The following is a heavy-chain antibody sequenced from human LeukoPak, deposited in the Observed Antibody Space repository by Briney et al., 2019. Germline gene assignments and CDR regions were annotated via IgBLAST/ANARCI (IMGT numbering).Heavy chain of an antibody. CDR2: ISGSGVTT. CDR1: GFTFTSYA. J-gene: IGHJ4*02. V-gene: IGHV3-23*01. CDR3: AKEEYSGSFLDS. Sequence: TGGSLRLSCAVSGFTFTSYAMSWVRQAPGKGLEWVSAISGSGVTTYYADSVKGRFTISRDSSKNTLYLQMNSLRVEDTAVYYCAKEEYSGSFLDSWGQGTLVTVSS. D-gene: IGHD1-26*01.